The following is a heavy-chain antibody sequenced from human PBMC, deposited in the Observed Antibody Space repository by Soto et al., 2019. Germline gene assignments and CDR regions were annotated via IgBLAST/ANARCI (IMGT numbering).Heavy chain of an antibody. CDR2: FDPEDGET. D-gene: IGHD3-10*01. J-gene: IGHJ6*02. Sequence: GASVKVSCKVSGYTLTELSMHWVRQAPGKGLEWMGGFDPEDGETIYAQKFQGRVTMTEDTSTDTAYMELSSLRSEDTAVYYCAAECGSGSYYKPPYYYYGMDVWGQGTTVTVSS. CDR3: AAECGSGSYYKPPYYYYGMDV. V-gene: IGHV1-24*01. CDR1: GYTLTELS.